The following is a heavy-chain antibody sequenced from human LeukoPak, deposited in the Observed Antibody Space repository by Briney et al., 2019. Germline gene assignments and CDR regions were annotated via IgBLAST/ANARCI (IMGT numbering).Heavy chain of an antibody. J-gene: IGHJ4*02. CDR3: ARGAAAGSDFDY. Sequence: SETLSLTCAVYGGSFTGYYWSWIRQPPGKGLEWIGEINHSGSTNYNPSLKSRVTISVDTSKNQFSLKLSSVPAADTAVYYCARGAAAGSDFDYWGQGTLVTVSS. V-gene: IGHV4-34*01. D-gene: IGHD6-13*01. CDR1: GGSFTGYY. CDR2: INHSGST.